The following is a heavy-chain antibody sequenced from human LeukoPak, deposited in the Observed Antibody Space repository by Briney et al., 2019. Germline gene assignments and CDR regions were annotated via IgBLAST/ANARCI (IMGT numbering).Heavy chain of an antibody. D-gene: IGHD3-3*01. J-gene: IGHJ4*02. CDR3: AKDKGDFWSGHHY. CDR2: ITGSGGST. Sequence: GGSLRLSCAASGFTFSNYAMSWVRQAPGKALEWVSSITGSGGSTYYADSVKGRFTISRDNSKNTLYLQMSSLRAEDTAVYYCAKDKGDFWSGHHYWGQGTLVTVSS. CDR1: GFTFSNYA. V-gene: IGHV3-23*01.